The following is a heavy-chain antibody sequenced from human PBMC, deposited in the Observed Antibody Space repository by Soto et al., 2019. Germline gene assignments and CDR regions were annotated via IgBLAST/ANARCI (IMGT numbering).Heavy chain of an antibody. Sequence: GGSLSLSCAASGFTFSSYSMNWVRQAPGKGLEWVSSITPSSSTIYYADSVRGRFTISRDDAKDSLYLQMNSLRAEDTALYYCLRPASYYYYYMNVWGKGTTVTVSS. D-gene: IGHD2-2*01. CDR3: LRPASYYYYYMNV. J-gene: IGHJ6*03. V-gene: IGHV3-48*01. CDR2: ITPSSSTI. CDR1: GFTFSSYS.